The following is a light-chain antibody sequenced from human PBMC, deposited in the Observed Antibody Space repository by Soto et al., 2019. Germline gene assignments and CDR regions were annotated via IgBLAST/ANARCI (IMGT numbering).Light chain of an antibody. Sequence: QSALTQPRSVSGSPGQSVTISCTGTSSDIGGYDCVSWYQQYPGRAPKLIIYDVNKRPSGVPDRFSGSKSGNTASLTISGLQAEDEADYYCCSYAGNFVAFGGGTKLTVL. V-gene: IGLV2-11*01. CDR2: DVN. CDR1: SSDIGGYDC. J-gene: IGLJ3*02. CDR3: CSYAGNFVA.